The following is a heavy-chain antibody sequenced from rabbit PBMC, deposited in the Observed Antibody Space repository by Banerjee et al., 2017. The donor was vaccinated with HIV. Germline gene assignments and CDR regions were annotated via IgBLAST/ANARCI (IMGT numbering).Heavy chain of an antibody. CDR2: IYAGSSGST. CDR3: ARDAGTSFSTYGMDL. D-gene: IGHD8-1*01. Sequence: QSLEESGGGLVKPEGSLTLTCTASGFSFNSGYDMCWVRQAPGKGLEWIACIYAGSSGSTYSATWAKGRFTISKTSSTTVTLQMTSLTAADTATYFCARDAGTSFSTYGMDLWGPGPSSPS. V-gene: IGHV1S40*01. CDR1: GFSFNSGYD. J-gene: IGHJ6*01.